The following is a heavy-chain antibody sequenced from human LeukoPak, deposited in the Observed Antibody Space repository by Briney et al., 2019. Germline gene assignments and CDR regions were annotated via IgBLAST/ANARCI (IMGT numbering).Heavy chain of an antibody. D-gene: IGHD5-24*01. V-gene: IGHV3-21*01. Sequence: PGGSLRLSCAASGFTFSSYSMNWVRQAPGKGLEWVSYISSSSSYIYYADSVKGRFTISRDNAKNSLYLQMNSLGAEDTAVYYCARDRDVEIGGSNAFDIWGQGTMVTVSS. CDR2: ISSSSSYI. CDR1: GFTFSSYS. J-gene: IGHJ3*02. CDR3: ARDRDVEIGGSNAFDI.